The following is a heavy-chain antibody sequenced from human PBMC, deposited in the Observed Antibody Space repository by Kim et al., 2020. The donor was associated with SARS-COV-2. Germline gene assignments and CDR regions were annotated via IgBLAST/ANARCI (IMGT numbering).Heavy chain of an antibody. V-gene: IGHV3-23*01. CDR3: AKDLGYARSSDY. J-gene: IGHJ4*02. D-gene: IGHD5-18*01. Sequence: YYADSVKGRFTISRDNTKNTLYLQMNSRRAENTAVYYCAKDLGYARSSDYWGQGTLVTVSS.